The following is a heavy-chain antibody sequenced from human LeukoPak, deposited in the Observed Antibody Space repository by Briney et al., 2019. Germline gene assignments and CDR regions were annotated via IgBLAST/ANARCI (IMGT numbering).Heavy chain of an antibody. CDR1: RFTFSSYG. CDR2: IRLDGSNE. CDR3: AKDYRRYGGYSDY. V-gene: IGHV3-30*02. D-gene: IGHD4-17*01. Sequence: PGGSLRLSCAASRFTFSSYGMHWVRQAPGKGLEWVAFIRLDGSNEYYADSVKGRFTISRDNSRNTLLLQMNTLRAEDTAVYYCAKDYRRYGGYSDYWGQGTLVTVSS. J-gene: IGHJ4*02.